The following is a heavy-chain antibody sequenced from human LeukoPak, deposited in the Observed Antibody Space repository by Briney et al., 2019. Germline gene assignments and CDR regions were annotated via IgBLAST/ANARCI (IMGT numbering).Heavy chain of an antibody. D-gene: IGHD2-15*01. J-gene: IGHJ4*02. CDR3: ARDQNSGYLDY. V-gene: IGHV3-30*04. CDR1: GFTFSSYA. CDR2: ISYDGSNK. Sequence: GGSLRLSCAASGFTFSSYAMHWVRQAPGKGLEWVAVISYDGSNKYYADSVKGRFTISRDNSKNTLYLQMNSLRAEDTVVYYCARDQNSGYLDYWGQGTLVTVSS.